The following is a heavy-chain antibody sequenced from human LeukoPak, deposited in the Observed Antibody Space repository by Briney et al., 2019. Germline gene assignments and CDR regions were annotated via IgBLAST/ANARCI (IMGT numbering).Heavy chain of an antibody. CDR2: ISWNSGGI. J-gene: IGHJ3*02. CDR1: GFTFDDYA. V-gene: IGHV3-9*01. Sequence: PGGSLRLSCAASGFTFDDYAMHWVRQAPGKGLEWVSGISWNSGGIDYADSVKGRFTISRDNAKNSLYLQMNSLRAEDTALYYCAKDMSFGRRGDAFDIWGQGTMVTVSS. D-gene: IGHD3-10*01. CDR3: AKDMSFGRRGDAFDI.